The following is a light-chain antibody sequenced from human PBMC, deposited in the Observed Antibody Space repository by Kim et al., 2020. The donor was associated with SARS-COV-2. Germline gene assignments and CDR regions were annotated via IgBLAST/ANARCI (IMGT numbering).Light chain of an antibody. V-gene: IGKV1-5*03. CDR2: TTS. CDR3: QQYNTYSLT. CDR1: QSVSDW. J-gene: IGKJ4*01. Sequence: DIQMTQSPSTLSASVGDRVTITCRASQSVSDWLAWYQQKPGKPPKLLISTTSTLESGVPSRFSGSGSGTEFTLTISSLQPDDFATYYCQQYNTYSLTFGEGTKVDIK.